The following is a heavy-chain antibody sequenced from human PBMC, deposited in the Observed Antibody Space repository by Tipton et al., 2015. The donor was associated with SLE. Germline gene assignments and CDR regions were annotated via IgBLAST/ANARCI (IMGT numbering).Heavy chain of an antibody. CDR2: LYHSGIT. CDR3: ARHFPRLVNDLYFFDY. J-gene: IGHJ4*02. V-gene: IGHV4-59*08. Sequence: TLSLTCTVSDGSISPYYWSWVRQSPGRGLEWIGFLYHSGITNYNPPLKSRVTISGDSAKNQFSLRQTSVTAADTAVYYCARHFPRLVNDLYFFDYWGQGVLVTGSS. CDR1: DGSISPYY. D-gene: IGHD5/OR15-5a*01.